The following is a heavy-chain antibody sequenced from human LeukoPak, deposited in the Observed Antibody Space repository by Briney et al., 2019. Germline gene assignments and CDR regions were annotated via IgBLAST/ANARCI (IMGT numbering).Heavy chain of an antibody. CDR3: TREDF. CDR1: GYTFTDYY. CDR2: INPNSGAT. V-gene: IGHV1-2*02. Sequence: ASVKVSCKASGYTFTDYYLYWVREAPGQGLEWMGWINPNSGATTYAQKFQGRVTMTRDTSISTAYMELSGLRSDDDTAVFYCTREDFWGQGTLVTVSP. J-gene: IGHJ4*02.